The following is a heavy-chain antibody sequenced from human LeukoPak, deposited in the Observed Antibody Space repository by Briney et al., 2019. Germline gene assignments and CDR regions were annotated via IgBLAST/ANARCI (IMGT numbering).Heavy chain of an antibody. CDR3: ASSGGSGWNQDFDY. J-gene: IGHJ4*02. Sequence: SETLSLTCAVYGGSFSGYYWSWIRQPPGKGLEWMGEINHSGSTNYNPSLKSRVTISVDTSKNQFSLKLSSVTAADTAVYYCASSGGSGWNQDFDYWGQGTLVTVSS. V-gene: IGHV4-34*01. D-gene: IGHD6-19*01. CDR2: INHSGST. CDR1: GGSFSGYY.